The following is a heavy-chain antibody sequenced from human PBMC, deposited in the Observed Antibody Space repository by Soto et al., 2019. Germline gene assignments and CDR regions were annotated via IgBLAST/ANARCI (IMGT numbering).Heavy chain of an antibody. D-gene: IGHD3-22*01. Sequence: TLSLPCAVSGGSISSGGYSGSWIRQPPGKGLEWIGYIYHSGSTYYNPSLKSRVTISVDRSKNQFSLKLSSVTAADTAVYYCARDDALPDSSGYYYKWFDPWGQGTLVTVSS. CDR2: IYHSGST. CDR1: GGSISSGGYS. CDR3: ARDDALPDSSGYYYKWFDP. V-gene: IGHV4-30-2*01. J-gene: IGHJ5*02.